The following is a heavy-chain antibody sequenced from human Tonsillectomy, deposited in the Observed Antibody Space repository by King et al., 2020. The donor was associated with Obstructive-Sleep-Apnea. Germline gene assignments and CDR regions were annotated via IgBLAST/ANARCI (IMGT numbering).Heavy chain of an antibody. CDR2: IKQDGSEK. D-gene: IGHD1-26*01. CDR3: ARDLLMRNRMKWELPGDPGY. J-gene: IGHJ4*02. CDR1: GFTFSSYW. Sequence: VQLVESGGGLVQPGGSLRLSCAASGFTFSSYWMSWVRQAPGKGLEWVANIKQDGSEKYYVDSVKGRFTISRDNAKNSLYLQMNSLRAEDTAVYYCARDLLMRNRMKWELPGDPGYWGQGTLVTVSS. V-gene: IGHV3-7*03.